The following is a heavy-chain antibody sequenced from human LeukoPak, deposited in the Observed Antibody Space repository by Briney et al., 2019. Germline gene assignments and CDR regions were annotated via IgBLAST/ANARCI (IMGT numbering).Heavy chain of an antibody. CDR2: ITVDGHNT. J-gene: IGHJ4*03. CDR3: ARVSGGYDY. Sequence: GGSLRLSCAASGFTFGSYSMHWVRQAPGLGLEYVSAITVDGHNTFYADSVMGRFTISRDNSTNTLYFQMGSLSPEDMAAYYYARVSGGYDYWGQGVLVTVSS. D-gene: IGHD1-26*01. CDR1: GFTFGSYS. V-gene: IGHV3-64*02.